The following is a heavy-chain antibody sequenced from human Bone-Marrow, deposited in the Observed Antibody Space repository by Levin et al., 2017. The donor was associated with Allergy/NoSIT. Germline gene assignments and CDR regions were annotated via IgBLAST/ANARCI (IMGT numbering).Heavy chain of an antibody. Sequence: GESLKISCAASGFTYSSYAMHWVRQAPGKGLEWVAVISYDGSNKYYADSVKGRFTISRDNSKNTLYLQMNSLRAEDTAVYYCAWWEPRPFDYWGQGTLVTVSS. J-gene: IGHJ4*02. CDR3: AWWEPRPFDY. CDR1: GFTYSSYA. V-gene: IGHV3-30*04. CDR2: ISYDGSNK. D-gene: IGHD1-26*01.